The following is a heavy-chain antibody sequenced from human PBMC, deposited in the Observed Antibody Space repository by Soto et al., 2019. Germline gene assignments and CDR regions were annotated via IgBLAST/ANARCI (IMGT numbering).Heavy chain of an antibody. CDR3: AKFDGDYEHYYYMDV. Sequence: PGGSLRLSCAASGFTFSSYAMSWVRQAPGKGLEWVSAISGSGGSTYYADSVKGRFTISRDNSKNTLYLQMNSLRAEDTAVYYCAKFDGDYEHYYYMDVWGKGTTVTVSS. V-gene: IGHV3-23*01. D-gene: IGHD4-17*01. CDR1: GFTFSSYA. CDR2: ISGSGGST. J-gene: IGHJ6*03.